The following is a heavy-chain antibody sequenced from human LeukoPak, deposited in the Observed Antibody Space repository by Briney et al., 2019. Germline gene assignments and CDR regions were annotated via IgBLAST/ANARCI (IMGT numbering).Heavy chain of an antibody. CDR1: GFTFSSYG. V-gene: IGHV3-30*18. D-gene: IGHD2-15*01. CDR2: ISYDGGKK. CDR3: AKDLTILVYYYYGMDV. J-gene: IGHJ6*02. Sequence: GGSLRLSCAASGFTFSSYGMHWVRQAPGKGLEWVAGISYDGGKKYNSDSVKGRFTISRDNSENTVYLQMNSLRVEDTALYFCAKDLTILVYYYYGMDVWGQGTTVTVSS.